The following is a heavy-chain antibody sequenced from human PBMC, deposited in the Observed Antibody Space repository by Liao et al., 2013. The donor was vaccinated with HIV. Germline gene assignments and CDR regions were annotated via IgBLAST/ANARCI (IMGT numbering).Heavy chain of an antibody. CDR2: TNHTGST. V-gene: IGHV4-34*01. CDR3: ARVPHYDGSGYPLDL. CDR1: GGSFSGYS. D-gene: IGHD3-22*01. J-gene: IGHJ3*01. Sequence: QVQLQEWGAGLLKPSETLSLTCGVHGGSFSGYSWTWIRQPPGKGLEWIGETNHTGSTNYNPSLKSRVTISADRSENQFSLKLRSVTAADTAVYYCARVPHYDGSGYPLDLWGQGTLVTVSS.